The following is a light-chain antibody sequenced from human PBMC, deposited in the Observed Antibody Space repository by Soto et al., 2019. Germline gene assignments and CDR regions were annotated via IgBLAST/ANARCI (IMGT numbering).Light chain of an antibody. Sequence: IQMTQSPSSLSASVGDRVTITCRASQSISSYLNWYQKKPGKAPKLLIYAASSLQSGVPSRFSGSGSGTDFNLTISSLQTEDFATYECQQSYSTPLTFGGGTKVDIK. J-gene: IGKJ4*01. V-gene: IGKV1-39*01. CDR1: QSISSY. CDR3: QQSYSTPLT. CDR2: AAS.